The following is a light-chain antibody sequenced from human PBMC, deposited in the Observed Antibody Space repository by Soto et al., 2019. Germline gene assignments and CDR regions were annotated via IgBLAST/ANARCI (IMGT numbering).Light chain of an antibody. V-gene: IGKV1-5*03. CDR1: QSISGW. CDR2: KAS. J-gene: IGKJ5*01. CDR3: QQYNSLIT. Sequence: DIQMTQSPSTLSASVGDRVTITCRASQSISGWLAWYQQKPGKAPRLLIYKASSLESGAPSRFSGSGSGTEFTLTISSLQPDDFATYYCQQYNSLITFGQGTRLEIK.